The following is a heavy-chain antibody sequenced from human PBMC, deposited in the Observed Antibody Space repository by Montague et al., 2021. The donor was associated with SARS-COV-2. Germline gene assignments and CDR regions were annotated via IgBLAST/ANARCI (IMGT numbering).Heavy chain of an antibody. J-gene: IGHJ4*02. CDR3: ARTPTRPLSLDS. CDR2: VTTSGTT. V-gene: IGHV4-59*10. CDR1: GGSITGFS. Sequence: SETLSLTCAVSGGSITGFSWSWVWQPAGKGLEWIGSVTTSGTTNYSPSRRSRVTMSVDTSKNQFSLNLNSVTAADTAIYYCARTPTRPLSLDSWGQGTLVTVSS. D-gene: IGHD6-6*01.